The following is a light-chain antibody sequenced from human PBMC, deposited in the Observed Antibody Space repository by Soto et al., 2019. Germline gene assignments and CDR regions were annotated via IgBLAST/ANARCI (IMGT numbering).Light chain of an antibody. CDR1: QSLLYDSDNKNN. J-gene: IGKJ5*01. V-gene: IGKV4-1*01. CDR3: QQYHSLPFT. Sequence: DIVLTQSPDSRGVWLGETATITCRSSQSLLYDSDNKNNLTWFQHKPGQPPKLLFSWASTRESGVPDRFSGRGSETDFTLTIATLQAEDVAVYYCQQYHSLPFTFGQGTRLEIX. CDR2: WAS.